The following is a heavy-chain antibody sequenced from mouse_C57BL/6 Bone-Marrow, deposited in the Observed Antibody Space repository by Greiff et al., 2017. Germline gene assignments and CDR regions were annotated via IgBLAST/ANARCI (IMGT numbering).Heavy chain of an antibody. D-gene: IGHD3-1*01. V-gene: IGHV5-4*01. CDR2: ISDGGSYT. Sequence: EVQLQESGGGLVKPGGSLKLSCAASGFTFSSYAMSWVRQTPEQRLEWVATISDGGSYTYYPDNVKGRFTISRDNAKNNLYLQMSHLMSEDTAMYYCARNRAPPAMDYWGQGTSVTVSS. CDR3: ARNRAPPAMDY. J-gene: IGHJ4*01. CDR1: GFTFSSYA.